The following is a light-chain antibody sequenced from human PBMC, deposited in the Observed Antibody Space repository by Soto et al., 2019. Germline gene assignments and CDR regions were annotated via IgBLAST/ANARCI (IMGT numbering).Light chain of an antibody. CDR3: QQYGSSPRLT. CDR1: QSVSSSY. J-gene: IGKJ4*01. CDR2: GAS. V-gene: IGKV3-20*01. Sequence: DSVLTQSPGTLSLSPVDRATLSCRASQSVSSSYLAWFQQKPGQAPRLLIYGASRRATGIPDRFSGSGSGTDFTLTITRLEPEDFAVYYCQQYGSSPRLTFGGGTKVDIK.